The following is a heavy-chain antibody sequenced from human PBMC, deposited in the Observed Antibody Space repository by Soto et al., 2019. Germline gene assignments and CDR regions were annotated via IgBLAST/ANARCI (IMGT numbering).Heavy chain of an antibody. CDR1: GFTFRDHW. CDR3: ARGYSSGPDY. Sequence: EVQLVESGGGLVQPGGSLRLSCAASGFTFRDHWMHWVRQAPGKGLVWVSRINSDGSTTNYADSVKGRFTISRDNAKSTLYLQLNSLRAEDTALYYCARGYSSGPDYWGQGTLVTVSS. CDR2: INSDGSTT. J-gene: IGHJ4*02. V-gene: IGHV3-74*01. D-gene: IGHD6-19*01.